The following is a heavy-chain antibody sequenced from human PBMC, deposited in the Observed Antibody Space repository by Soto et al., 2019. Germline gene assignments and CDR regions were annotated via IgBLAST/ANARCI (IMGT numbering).Heavy chain of an antibody. J-gene: IGHJ4*02. CDR3: AKDFNPLSPDSYFDQ. D-gene: IGHD2-21*01. CDR2: ISWHGRNI. V-gene: IGHV3-9*01. CDR1: GFTFDDYA. Sequence: GGSLRLSCVGSAVSGFTFDDYAMHWVRQGPGRGLEWVPGISWHGRNIAYADSVKGRFTISRDNSKNTLSLQMDSLTVEDTAVYYCAKDFNPLSPDSYFDQWGQGALVTVSS.